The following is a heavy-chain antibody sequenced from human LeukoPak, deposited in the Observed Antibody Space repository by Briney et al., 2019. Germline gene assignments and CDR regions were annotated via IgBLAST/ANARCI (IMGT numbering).Heavy chain of an antibody. V-gene: IGHV1-24*01. J-gene: IGHJ5*02. CDR3: ARDDVLTGPHSGGGTSEEFDP. Sequence: ASVKVSCKVAGYTLTELSIHWVRQAPGQGLEWMGNLDPEDTETIYEQKFQGRVTMTRDTSINTAYMELSRLRSDDTAVYYCARDDVLTGPHSGGGTSEEFDPWGQGTLVTVSS. D-gene: IGHD3-9*01. CDR1: GYTLTELS. CDR2: LDPEDTET.